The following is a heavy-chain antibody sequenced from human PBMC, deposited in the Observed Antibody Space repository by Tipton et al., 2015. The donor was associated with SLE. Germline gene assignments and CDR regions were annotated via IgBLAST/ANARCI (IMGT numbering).Heavy chain of an antibody. CDR3: ARGRYISGRGWFDP. D-gene: IGHD6-19*01. CDR2: IYYSGST. V-gene: IGHV4-59*08. CDR1: SGSISSYY. J-gene: IGHJ5*02. Sequence: TLSLTCTVSSGSISSYYWSWIRQPPGKGLEWIGYIYYSGSTNYNPSLKSRVTISVDTSKNQFSLKLSSVTAADTAVYNCARGRYISGRGWFDPWGQGTLVTVSS.